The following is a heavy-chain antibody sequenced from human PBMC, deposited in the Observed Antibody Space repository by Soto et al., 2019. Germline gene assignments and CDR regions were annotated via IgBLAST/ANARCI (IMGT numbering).Heavy chain of an antibody. J-gene: IGHJ6*02. CDR1: GFSLSSSRVG. V-gene: IGHV2-5*02. D-gene: IGHD6-13*01. CDR2: IYWDDDT. CDR3: VRRTQQMVRVKPYNTLDV. Sequence: QITLKESGPTLVKPTQTLTLTCTVSGFSLSSSRVGVGWIRQPPGKALEWLALIYWDDDTRYSASLKSRLTITKDASKNQVVLTMTNMDPVDTATYYCVRRTQQMVRVKPYNTLDVWGLGTTVTVSS.